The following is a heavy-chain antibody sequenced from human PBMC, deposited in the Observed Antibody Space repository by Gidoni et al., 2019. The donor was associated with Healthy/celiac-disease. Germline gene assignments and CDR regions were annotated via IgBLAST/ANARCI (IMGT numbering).Heavy chain of an antibody. J-gene: IGHJ4*02. D-gene: IGHD4-17*01. V-gene: IGHV4-59*01. CDR3: ARAGKSVTKAFDY. CDR1: GGSISSYY. CDR2: IYYSGST. Sequence: QVQLQESGPGLVKPSETLSLPCTISGGSISSYYWSWIRQPPGKGLEWIGYIYYSGSTNYNPSLKSRVTISVDTSKNQFSLKLSSVTAADTAVYYCARAGKSVTKAFDYGGQGTLVTVSS.